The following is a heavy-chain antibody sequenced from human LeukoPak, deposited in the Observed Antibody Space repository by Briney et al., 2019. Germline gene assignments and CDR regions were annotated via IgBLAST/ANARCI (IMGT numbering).Heavy chain of an antibody. J-gene: IGHJ4*02. CDR2: ITTSGATT. CDR1: GFTFSSYG. CDR3: AIMHGYYDGSGYWVQ. D-gene: IGHD3-22*01. V-gene: IGHV3-23*01. Sequence: SGGSLRLSCAASGFTFSSYGMSWVRQAPGKGLEWVSFITTSGATTSYADSVEGRFTISRDNPRNTLYMQMNSLRDEDTALYYCAIMHGYYDGSGYWVQWGQGTLVTVSS.